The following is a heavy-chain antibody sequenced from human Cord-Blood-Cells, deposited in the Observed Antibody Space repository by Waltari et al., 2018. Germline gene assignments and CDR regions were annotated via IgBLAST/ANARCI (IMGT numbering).Heavy chain of an antibody. CDR3: AKDLTGDAFDI. V-gene: IGHV3-30*18. CDR1: GFTFSSDG. CDR2: ISYDGSNK. Sequence: QVQLVESGGGVVQPGRSLRLSCAASGFTFSSDGMHWARQAPGKGLEGVAVISYDGSNKYYADSVKGRFTISRDNSKNTLYLQMNSLRAEDTAVYYCAKDLTGDAFDIWGQGTMVTVSS. J-gene: IGHJ3*02. D-gene: IGHD7-27*01.